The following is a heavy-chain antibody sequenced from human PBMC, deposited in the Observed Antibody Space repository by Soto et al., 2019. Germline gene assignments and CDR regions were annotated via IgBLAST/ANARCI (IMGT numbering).Heavy chain of an antibody. D-gene: IGHD1-1*01. V-gene: IGHV4-31*03. CDR3: ARGWEPPTYYFDY. CDR2: IYYSGST. J-gene: IGHJ4*02. Sequence: SDTLSLTCTVSGGSISSGGYYWSWIRQHPGKGLEWIGYIYYSGSTYYNPSLKSRVTISVDTSKNQFSLKLSSVTAADTAVYYCARGWEPPTYYFDYWGQGTLVTVSS. CDR1: GGSISSGGYY.